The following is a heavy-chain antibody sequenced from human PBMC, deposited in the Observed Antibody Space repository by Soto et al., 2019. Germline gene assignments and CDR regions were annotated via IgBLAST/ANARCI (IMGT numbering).Heavy chain of an antibody. CDR2: IYYSGST. Sequence: QVQLQESGPGLVKPSQTLSLTCTVSGGSISSGGYYWSWIRQHPGKGLEWIGYIYYSGSTYYNPSLESRVTISVDTSKNQFSLKLSSVTAADTAVYYCARDWGVSSGGNWFDPWGQGTLVTVSS. CDR1: GGSISSGGYY. V-gene: IGHV4-31*03. J-gene: IGHJ5*02. D-gene: IGHD3-16*01. CDR3: ARDWGVSSGGNWFDP.